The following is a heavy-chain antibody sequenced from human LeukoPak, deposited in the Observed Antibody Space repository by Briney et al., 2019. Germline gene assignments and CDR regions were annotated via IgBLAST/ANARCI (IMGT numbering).Heavy chain of an antibody. CDR2: IYYSGST. Sequence: PSETLSLTCTVSGGSISSYYWSWIRQPPGKGLEWIGYIYYSGSTNYNPSLKGRVTISVDTSKNQFSLKLSSVTAADTAVYYCARGPPTYTIFGVVIRQDYWGQGTLVTVSS. CDR3: ARGPPTYTIFGVVIRQDY. V-gene: IGHV4-59*01. J-gene: IGHJ4*02. CDR1: GGSISSYY. D-gene: IGHD3-3*01.